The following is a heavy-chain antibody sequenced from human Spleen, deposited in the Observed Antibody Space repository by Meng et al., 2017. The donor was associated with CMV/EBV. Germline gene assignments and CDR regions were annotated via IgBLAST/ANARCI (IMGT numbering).Heavy chain of an antibody. J-gene: IGHJ5*02. CDR1: YTFPSYD. CDR2: MNPNSGNT. V-gene: IGHV1-8*03. CDR3: ARRQYQLPREWGWFGP. Sequence: YTFPSYDITWVRQAPGQGLEWMGWMNPNSGNTGYAQKFQGRVTITRNTSISTAYMELSSLRSEDTAVYYCARRQYQLPREWGWFGPWGQGTLVTVSS. D-gene: IGHD2-2*01.